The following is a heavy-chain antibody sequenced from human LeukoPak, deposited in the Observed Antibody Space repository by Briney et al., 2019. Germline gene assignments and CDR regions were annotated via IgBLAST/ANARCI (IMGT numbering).Heavy chain of an antibody. J-gene: IGHJ5*02. CDR1: GGSISSSSYY. V-gene: IGHV4-39*01. CDR2: IYYSGST. Sequence: PSETLSLTCTVSGGSISSSSYYWGWIRQPPGKGLEWIGSIYYSGSTYYNPSLKSRVTISVDTSKNQFSLKLSSVTAADTAVYYCARRSSSSWPGNWFDPWGQGTLVTVSS. CDR3: ARRSSSSWPGNWFDP. D-gene: IGHD6-13*01.